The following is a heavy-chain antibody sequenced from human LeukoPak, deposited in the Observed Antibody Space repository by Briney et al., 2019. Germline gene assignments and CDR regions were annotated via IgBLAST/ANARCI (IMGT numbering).Heavy chain of an antibody. V-gene: IGHV1-8*03. J-gene: IGHJ4*02. CDR1: GYTFISYN. Sequence: ASVRVSCKASGYTFISYNINWLRQATGQGLEWMGWVNPRSGDAGYLQKIQGRLTITRDSSIDTAYMELSSLRSEDTAVYYCAMGVGAPEDLAVAADFDYWGQGTLVTVSS. CDR3: AMGVGAPEDLAVAADFDY. D-gene: IGHD6-19*01. CDR2: VNPRSGDA.